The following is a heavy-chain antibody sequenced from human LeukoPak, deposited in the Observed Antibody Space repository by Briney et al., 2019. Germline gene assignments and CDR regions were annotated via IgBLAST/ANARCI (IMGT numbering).Heavy chain of an antibody. J-gene: IGHJ3*02. CDR2: ISSSSSYI. D-gene: IGHD4-11*01. CDR3: ASAYSDDAFDI. CDR1: GFXFSTHS. Sequence: GGSLRLSCAASGFXFSTHSMTWVRQAPGKGLEWVSSISSSSSYIYYADSVKGRFTISRDNGKNSLYLQMNSLRAEDTAMYYCASAYSDDAFDIWAKGKM. V-gene: IGHV3-21*01.